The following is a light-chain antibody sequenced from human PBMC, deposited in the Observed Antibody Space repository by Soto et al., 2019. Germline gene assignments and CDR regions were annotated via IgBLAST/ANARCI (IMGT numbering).Light chain of an antibody. Sequence: EIVLTQSPATLSLSPGERATLSCRASQSVSSYLAWYQQKPGQAPRLLIYDASNRATGIPARFSGSGSGTDFTLTISSLEPEDLAVYYCQQRSNWPRWTFGQGPKVEIK. V-gene: IGKV3-11*01. CDR1: QSVSSY. CDR2: DAS. CDR3: QQRSNWPRWT. J-gene: IGKJ1*01.